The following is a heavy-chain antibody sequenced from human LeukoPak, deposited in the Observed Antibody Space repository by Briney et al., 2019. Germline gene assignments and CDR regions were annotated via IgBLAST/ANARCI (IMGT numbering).Heavy chain of an antibody. D-gene: IGHD2-21*02. J-gene: IGHJ4*02. V-gene: IGHV3-7*03. CDR3: AKDRLLNCRGDCYIFDY. CDR1: GFTFSSAW. CDR2: IKEDGSET. Sequence: GGSLRLSCAVSGFTFSSAWMTWVRQAPGKGLEWVAGIKEDGSETYYVDFVKGRFTVSRDNSNNTVYLQMNSLRTEDTAVYYCAKDRLLNCRGDCYIFDYWGQGTVVTVSS.